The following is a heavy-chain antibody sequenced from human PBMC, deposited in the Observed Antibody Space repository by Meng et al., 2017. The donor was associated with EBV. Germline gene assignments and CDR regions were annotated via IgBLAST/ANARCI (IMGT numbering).Heavy chain of an antibody. D-gene: IGHD6-19*01. V-gene: IGHV1-2*06. J-gene: IGHJ4*02. Sequence: VQFVVSGAEVKNPGGPVSVTCTAARYTITGYYKHWWRSAPGQGLEWMGRINPKSGGTNYAQKFQGSVTMTRDTSISTAYMELSRLTSDDTAVYYCARVGIAVAGTWDYWGQGTLVTVSS. CDR3: ARVGIAVAGTWDY. CDR1: RYTITGYY. CDR2: INPKSGGT.